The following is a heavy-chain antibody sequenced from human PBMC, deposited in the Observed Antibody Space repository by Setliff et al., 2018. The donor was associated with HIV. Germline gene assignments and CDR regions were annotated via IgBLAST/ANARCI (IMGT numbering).Heavy chain of an antibody. CDR2: IYKSGSA. D-gene: IGHD5-18*01. CDR1: GGSISSYH. V-gene: IGHV4-4*08. J-gene: IGHJ4*02. Sequence: SETLSLTCRVSGGSISSYHWSWIRQPPGKGLEWIGHIYKSGSANYSPSLKGRVTISAETSRNQFSLKLTSVTAADTAIYYCGRLSDTAMASFDSWGQGTLVTVSS. CDR3: GRLSDTAMASFDS.